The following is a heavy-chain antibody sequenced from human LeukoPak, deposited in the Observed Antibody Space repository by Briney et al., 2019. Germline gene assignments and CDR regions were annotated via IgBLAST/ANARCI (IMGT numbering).Heavy chain of an antibody. Sequence: ASVKVSCKASGYTFTSYGISWVRQAPGQGLEWMGWISAYNGNTNYAQKLQGRVTMTTDTSTSTAYMELRSLRSDDTAVYYCARISGPSYYYDSIGRGYWGQGTLVTVSS. CDR2: ISAYNGNT. CDR3: ARISGPSYYYDSIGRGY. V-gene: IGHV1-18*01. CDR1: GYTFTSYG. J-gene: IGHJ4*02. D-gene: IGHD3-22*01.